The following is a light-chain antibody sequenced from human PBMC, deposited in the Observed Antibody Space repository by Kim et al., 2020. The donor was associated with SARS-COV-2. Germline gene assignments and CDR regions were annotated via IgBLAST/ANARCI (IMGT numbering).Light chain of an antibody. Sequence: GQSITISCSGTRSDVGGYDYVSWYQQHPDKAPKLIIYGVTKRPSGVSDRFSGSKSGNTASLTISGLQAEDEADYYCFSHTNTDTGVFGGGTQLTVL. CDR3: FSHTNTDTGV. CDR1: RSDVGGYDY. CDR2: GVT. J-gene: IGLJ3*02. V-gene: IGLV2-14*03.